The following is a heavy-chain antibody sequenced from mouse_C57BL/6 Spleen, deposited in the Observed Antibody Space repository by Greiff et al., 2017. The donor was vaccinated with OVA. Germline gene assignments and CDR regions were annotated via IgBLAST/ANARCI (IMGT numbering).Heavy chain of an antibody. V-gene: IGHV7-3*01. CDR2: IRNKANGYTT. CDR3: ATYDVYYESYAMDY. J-gene: IGHJ4*01. CDR1: GFTFTDYY. D-gene: IGHD2-3*01. Sequence: EVKVVESGGGLVQPGGSLSLSCAASGFTFTDYYMSWVRQPPGKALEWLGFIRNKANGYTTEYSASVKGRFTISRDNSQSILYLQMNALRAEDSATYYCATYDVYYESYAMDYWGQGTSVTVSS.